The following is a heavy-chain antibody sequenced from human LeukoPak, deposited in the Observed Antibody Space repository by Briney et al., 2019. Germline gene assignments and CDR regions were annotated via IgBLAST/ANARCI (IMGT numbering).Heavy chain of an antibody. Sequence: SETLSLTCAVYGGSFSGYYWSWIRQPPGKGLEWIGYIYYSGSTNYNPSLKSRVTISVDTSKNQFSLKLSSVTAADTAVYYCARTAYYYDSSGYYPPYYFDYWGQGTLVTVSP. CDR2: IYYSGST. CDR1: GGSFSGYY. J-gene: IGHJ4*02. V-gene: IGHV4-59*01. CDR3: ARTAYYYDSSGYYPPYYFDY. D-gene: IGHD3-22*01.